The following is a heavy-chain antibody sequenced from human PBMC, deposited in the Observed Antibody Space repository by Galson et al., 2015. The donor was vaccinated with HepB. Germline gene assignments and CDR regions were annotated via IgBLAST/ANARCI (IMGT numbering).Heavy chain of an antibody. J-gene: IGHJ4*02. V-gene: IGHV5-51*03. D-gene: IGHD4-17*01. CDR3: ARWIVPDYGDYVRHFDY. CDR1: GYSFTSYW. CDR2: IYPGDSDT. Sequence: QSGAEVKKPGESLKISCKGSGYSFTSYWIGWVRQMPGKGLEWMGIIYPGDSDTRYSPPFQGQVTISADKSISTAYLQWSSLKASDTAMYYCARWIVPDYGDYVRHFDYWGQGTLVTVSS.